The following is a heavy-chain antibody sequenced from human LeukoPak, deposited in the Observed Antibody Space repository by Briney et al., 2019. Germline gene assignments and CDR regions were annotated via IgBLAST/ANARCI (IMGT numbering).Heavy chain of an antibody. CDR3: ARRRGSYQRWFDP. CDR2: IYYSGST. D-gene: IGHD1-26*01. Sequence: SETLSLTCAVSGGSITSSNWWTWVRQPPGKGLEWIGEIYYSGSTNYNPSLKSRVTISMDKSKNQFSLELTSVTAADTAVYYCARRRGSYQRWFDPWGQGTLVTVSS. J-gene: IGHJ5*02. CDR1: GGSITSSNW. V-gene: IGHV4-4*02.